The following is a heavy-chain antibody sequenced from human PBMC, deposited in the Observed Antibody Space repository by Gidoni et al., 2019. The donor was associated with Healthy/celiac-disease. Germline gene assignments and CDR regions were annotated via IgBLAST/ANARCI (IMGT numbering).Heavy chain of an antibody. CDR1: GYTFTSYS. J-gene: IGHJ5*02. Sequence: QVQLVQSGAEVKKPGASVKVSCKASGYTFTSYSMHWVRQAPGQGLEWMGIINPSGGSTSYAQKFQGRVTMTRDTSTSTVYMELSSLRSEDTAVYYCARTYYDYIWGSYRYFWFDPWGQGTLVTVSS. V-gene: IGHV1-46*01. CDR3: ARTYYDYIWGSYRYFWFDP. D-gene: IGHD3-16*02. CDR2: INPSGGST.